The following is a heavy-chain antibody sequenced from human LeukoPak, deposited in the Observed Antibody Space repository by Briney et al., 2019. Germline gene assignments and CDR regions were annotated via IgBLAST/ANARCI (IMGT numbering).Heavy chain of an antibody. CDR2: ISPSGGIT. V-gene: IGHV3-23*01. J-gene: IGHJ4*02. Sequence: GALRLSCAASGFTFSSHGMNWVRQAPGKGLEWVSGISPSGGITYYTDSVKGRFTISRDNSKNTLCLQMNSLRAEDTAVYYCAKEIWPTVTTPGHTHFDYWGQGTLVTVSS. CDR3: AKEIWPTVTTPGHTHFDY. D-gene: IGHD4-17*01. CDR1: GFTFSSHG.